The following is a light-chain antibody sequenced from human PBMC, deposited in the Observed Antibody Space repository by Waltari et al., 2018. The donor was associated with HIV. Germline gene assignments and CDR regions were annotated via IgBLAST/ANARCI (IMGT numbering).Light chain of an antibody. J-gene: IGKJ2*01. CDR3: QQYYSTPHT. CDR1: QSVLYSSNNKNY. Sequence: DIVMTQSPDSLAVSLGERATRNCKSSQSVLYSSNNKNYLAWYQQKPGQPPKLLIYWASTRESGVPDRFSGSGSGTDFTLTISSLQAEDVAVYYCQQYYSTPHTFGQGTKLEIK. V-gene: IGKV4-1*01. CDR2: WAS.